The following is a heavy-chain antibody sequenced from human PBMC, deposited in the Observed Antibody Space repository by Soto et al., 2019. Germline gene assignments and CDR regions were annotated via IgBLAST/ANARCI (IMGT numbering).Heavy chain of an antibody. CDR1: GGSMSEYF. Sequence: SETLSLTCSVSGGSMSEYFWSWIRQSPGKGLEWIGYIYYLGSTDYNPSLKSRVTISVDTSKRQFYLRLNSVTAADTAVYYCARDGYDGSGSPYPAYWGPGTQVTVS. D-gene: IGHD3-10*01. CDR2: IYYLGST. CDR3: ARDGYDGSGSPYPAY. J-gene: IGHJ4*02. V-gene: IGHV4-59*01.